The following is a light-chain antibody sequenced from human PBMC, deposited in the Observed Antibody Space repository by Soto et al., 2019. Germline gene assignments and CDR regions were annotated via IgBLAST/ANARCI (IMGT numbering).Light chain of an antibody. CDR2: DNN. Sequence: QSALTQPPSASSTPGQTVTISCSGSTSNIGTFYVYWYQHLPGTAPKLLIYDNNKRPSGIPDRFSGSKSGTSATLGITGLQTGDEADYYCGTWDSSLSAWVFGGGTKLTVL. CDR3: GTWDSSLSAWV. CDR1: TSNIGTFY. J-gene: IGLJ3*02. V-gene: IGLV1-51*01.